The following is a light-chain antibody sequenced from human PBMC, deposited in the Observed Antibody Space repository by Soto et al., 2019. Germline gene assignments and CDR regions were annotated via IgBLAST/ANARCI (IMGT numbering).Light chain of an antibody. CDR1: SSNVGNNA. Sequence: QSVLTQPPSVSEAPRQRVTISCSGSSSNVGNNAVSWYQQFPGKAPKLLIYYDDVLPSGVSDRFSGSKSGTSASLAISGLQSEDEADYYCAAWDDRLDGVVFGGGTELTVL. J-gene: IGLJ2*01. CDR2: YDD. CDR3: AAWDDRLDGVV. V-gene: IGLV1-36*01.